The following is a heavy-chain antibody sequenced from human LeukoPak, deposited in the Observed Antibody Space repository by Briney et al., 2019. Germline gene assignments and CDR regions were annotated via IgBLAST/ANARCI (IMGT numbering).Heavy chain of an antibody. D-gene: IGHD3-22*01. V-gene: IGHV4-31*03. CDR3: ARVTYYYDSSGYSPVDY. CDR1: GGSISSGGYY. CDR2: IYYSGST. J-gene: IGHJ4*02. Sequence: SETLSLTCTVSGGSISSGGYYWSWIRQHPGKGLEWIGYIYYSGSTYYNPSLKSRLTISVDTSKNQFSLKLSSVTAADTAVYYCARVTYYYDSSGYSPVDYWGQGTLVTVSS.